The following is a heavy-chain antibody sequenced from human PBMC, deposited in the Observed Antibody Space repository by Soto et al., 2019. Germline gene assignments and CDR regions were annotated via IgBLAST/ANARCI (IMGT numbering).Heavy chain of an antibody. J-gene: IGHJ3*02. Sequence: SSETLSLTCTVSGGSISSSSCYWGWIRQPPGKGLEWIGSIYYSGSTYYNPSLKSRVTISVDTSKNQFSLKLSSVTAADTAVYYCARKPYEGESDSAAFDIWGQGTMVTVSS. V-gene: IGHV4-39*01. D-gene: IGHD5-12*01. CDR2: IYYSGST. CDR3: ARKPYEGESDSAAFDI. CDR1: GGSISSSSCY.